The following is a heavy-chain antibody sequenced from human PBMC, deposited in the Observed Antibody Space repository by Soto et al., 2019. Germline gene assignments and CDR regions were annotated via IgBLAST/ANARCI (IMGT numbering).Heavy chain of an antibody. Sequence: QVQLVQSGAEVKTPGASVKVSCKASGYTFINYGISWVRQAPGQGLEWMGWISAYNGKTNYPQKLQGRVTMTTGTPTSTADMELRSLRSDDTAVYYCARCGDYYNYNVMDAWGQGTTVTVSS. CDR2: ISAYNGKT. CDR1: GYTFINYG. CDR3: ARCGDYYNYNVMDA. V-gene: IGHV1-18*04. J-gene: IGHJ6*02.